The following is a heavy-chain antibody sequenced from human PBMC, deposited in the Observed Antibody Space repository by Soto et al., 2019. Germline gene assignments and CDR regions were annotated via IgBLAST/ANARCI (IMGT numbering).Heavy chain of an antibody. J-gene: IGHJ6*02. CDR2: IDPSDSHT. Sequence: PGESLKISCKGSGYSFTSHWINWVRQMPGKGLEWMGRIDPSDSHTNYSPSFQGHVTISADKSISTAYLHWSSLKASDTAMYYCARLSKLGYNYGDDFSSFAMDVWGRGTTVTVSS. CDR3: ARLSKLGYNYGDDFSSFAMDV. D-gene: IGHD1-1*01. V-gene: IGHV5-10-1*01. CDR1: GYSFTSHW.